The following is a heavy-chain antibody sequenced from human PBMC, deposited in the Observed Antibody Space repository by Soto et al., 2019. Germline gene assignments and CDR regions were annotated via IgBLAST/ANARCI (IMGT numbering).Heavy chain of an antibody. Sequence: EVQLVESGGGLVKPGGSLRLSCAASGFTFSSYSMNWVRQAPGKGLEWVSSISSSSSYIYYADSVKGRFTISRDNAKNSLYLQMNSLRAEYTAGYYCAREAYDAFDYWGQGTLVTVSS. J-gene: IGHJ4*02. CDR2: ISSSSSYI. V-gene: IGHV3-21*01. CDR3: AREAYDAFDY. D-gene: IGHD3-3*01. CDR1: GFTFSSYS.